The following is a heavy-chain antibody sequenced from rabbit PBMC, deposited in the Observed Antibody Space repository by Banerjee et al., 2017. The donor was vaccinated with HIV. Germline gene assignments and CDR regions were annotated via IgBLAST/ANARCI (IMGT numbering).Heavy chain of an antibody. V-gene: IGHV1S45*01. D-gene: IGHD1-1*01. CDR1: GFSFSNKYV. Sequence: QEQLEESGGDLVQPEGSLTLTCTASGFSFSNKYVMCWVHQAPWKGLEWIACINTSSGNTVYASWAKGRFTISKTSSTTVTLQMTSLTVADTATYFCARDPYTTNGASPLWGPGTLVTVS. CDR3: ARDPYTTNGASPL. CDR2: INTSSGNT. J-gene: IGHJ4*01.